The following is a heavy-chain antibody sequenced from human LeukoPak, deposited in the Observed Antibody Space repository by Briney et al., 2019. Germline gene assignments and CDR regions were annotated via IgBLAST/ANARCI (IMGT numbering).Heavy chain of an antibody. CDR3: ARDILTGYSH. J-gene: IGHJ4*02. D-gene: IGHD3-9*01. CDR1: GFTFSSYG. CDR2: ISSSSSYI. Sequence: PGGSLRLSCAASGFTFSSYGMNWVRQAPGKGLEWVSFISSSSSYIYYADSVKGRFTISRDNAKNSLYLQMNSLRAEDTAVYYCARDILTGYSHWGQGTLVTVSS. V-gene: IGHV3-21*01.